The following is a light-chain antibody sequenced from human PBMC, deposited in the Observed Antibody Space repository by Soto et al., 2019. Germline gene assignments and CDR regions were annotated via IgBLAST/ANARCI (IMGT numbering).Light chain of an antibody. Sequence: EIVMTQSPATLSLSLGERAALSCRASQGISSELAWYQQKPGQPPRLLIYGASTRATGVPARFTGSGSGSDFTLTISGLQSEDFAVYYCQQGHNWPLTFGQGTRLEI. J-gene: IGKJ2*01. CDR1: QGISSE. CDR2: GAS. V-gene: IGKV3-15*01. CDR3: QQGHNWPLT.